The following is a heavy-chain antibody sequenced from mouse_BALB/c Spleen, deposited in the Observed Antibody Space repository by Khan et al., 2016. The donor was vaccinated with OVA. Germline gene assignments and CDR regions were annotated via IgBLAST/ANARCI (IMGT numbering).Heavy chain of an antibody. CDR2: INPSNGGT. D-gene: IGHD3-1*01. CDR3: TRGGYGGFAY. CDR1: GYTFTSYY. Sequence: QVQLQQSGAELVKPGASVKLSCKASGYTFTSYYMYWVKQRPGQGLEWIGEINPSNGGTNFNEKFKSKATLTVDKSSSTAYMQLSSLTSEDSAVYYCTRGGYGGFAYRGQGTLVTVSA. V-gene: IGHV1S81*02. J-gene: IGHJ3*01.